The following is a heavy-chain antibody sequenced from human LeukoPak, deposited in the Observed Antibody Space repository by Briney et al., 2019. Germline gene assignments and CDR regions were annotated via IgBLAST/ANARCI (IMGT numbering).Heavy chain of an antibody. D-gene: IGHD2-15*01. J-gene: IGHJ3*02. Sequence: ASVKVSCKASGYTLTSYDINWVRQATGRGLEWMGWMNPNSGRTGYSQKFQGRVTITRDTSASTAYMELSSLRSEDTAVYYCARLFTPIVAVWAFDIWGQGTMVTVSS. V-gene: IGHV1-8*01. CDR2: MNPNSGRT. CDR3: ARLFTPIVAVWAFDI. CDR1: GYTLTSYD.